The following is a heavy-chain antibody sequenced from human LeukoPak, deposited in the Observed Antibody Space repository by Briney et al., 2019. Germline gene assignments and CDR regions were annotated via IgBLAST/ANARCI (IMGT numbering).Heavy chain of an antibody. CDR1: GFTLSRNG. J-gene: IGHJ3*02. CDR2: IKRDESEK. Sequence: PGGSLRLSCTASGFTLSRNGMHWVRQAPGKGLEWVAFIKRDESEKWYLNSVRGRFTISRDNSKNTLYLHMNSLSAEDTAVYYCVKDVLFAVGDAFDIWGQGTMVTVSS. D-gene: IGHD3-10*02. CDR3: VKDVLFAVGDAFDI. V-gene: IGHV3-30*02.